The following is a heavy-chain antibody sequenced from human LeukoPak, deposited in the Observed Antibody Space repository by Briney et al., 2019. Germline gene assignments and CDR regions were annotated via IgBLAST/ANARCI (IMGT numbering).Heavy chain of an antibody. CDR2: INHSGSS. Sequence: SETLSLTCAVYSGSFSNYYWTWIRQPPGKGLEWIGEINHSGSSNYNPSLKSRVTISVDTSNNQFSLKLTSVTAADTAVYYCARHGIDHYDSSGYSSWFDPWGQGTQVTVSS. CDR3: ARHGIDHYDSSGYSSWFDP. D-gene: IGHD3-22*01. V-gene: IGHV4-34*01. J-gene: IGHJ5*02. CDR1: SGSFSNYY.